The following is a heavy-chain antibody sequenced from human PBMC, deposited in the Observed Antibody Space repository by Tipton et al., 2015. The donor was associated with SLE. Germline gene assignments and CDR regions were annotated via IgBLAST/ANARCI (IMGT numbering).Heavy chain of an antibody. CDR3: ARDQGSSADSYYYGMDV. D-gene: IGHD6-6*01. V-gene: IGHV4-31*03. CDR1: GDSINDYY. J-gene: IGHJ6*02. CDR2: ISYSGNT. Sequence: GLVKPSETLSLMCSVSGDSINDYYWSWTRHHPGKGLEWIGFISYSGNTYYNPSLESRLTISVDTSKNQFSLKLRSVTAADTAVYYCARDQGSSADSYYYGMDVWGQGTTVTVSS.